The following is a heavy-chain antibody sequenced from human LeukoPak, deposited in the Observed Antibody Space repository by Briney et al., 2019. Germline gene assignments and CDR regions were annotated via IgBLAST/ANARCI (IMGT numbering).Heavy chain of an antibody. CDR1: GFTFSDSG. J-gene: IGHJ4*02. CDR3: AKGRWLQNSGFDY. CDR2: LSYDGSLK. Sequence: GTSLRLSCTGSGFTFSDSGMHWVRQAPGKGLEWMAILSYDGSLKYYADSVKGRFTISRDNSKNTLYLQMNSLRAEDTAVYYCAKGRWLQNSGFDYWGQGTLVTVSS. V-gene: IGHV3-30*04. D-gene: IGHD5-24*01.